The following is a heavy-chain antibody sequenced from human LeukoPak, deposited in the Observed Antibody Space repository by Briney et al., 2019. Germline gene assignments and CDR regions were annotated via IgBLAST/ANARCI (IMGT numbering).Heavy chain of an antibody. D-gene: IGHD6-25*01. CDR2: IRSDGSNK. Sequence: GGSLRLSCAASGFTFSSYGMHWVRQAPGKGLEWVAFIRSDGSNKYYADSVKGRFTISRDNSKNTLYLQMNSLRAEDSAVYYCAKVRTIAATYFGGAYFDYWGQGTLVTVSS. CDR1: GFTFSSYG. CDR3: AKVRTIAATYFGGAYFDY. J-gene: IGHJ4*02. V-gene: IGHV3-30*02.